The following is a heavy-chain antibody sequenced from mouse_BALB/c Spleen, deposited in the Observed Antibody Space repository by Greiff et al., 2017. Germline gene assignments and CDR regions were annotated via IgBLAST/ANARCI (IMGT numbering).Heavy chain of an antibody. Sequence: EVKLVESGGGLVQPKGSLKLSCAASGFTFNTYAMNWVRQAPGKGLEWVARIRSKSNNYATYYADSVKDRFTISRDDSQSMLYLQMNNLKTEDTAMYYCVRPDYDLAMDYWGQGTSVTVSS. CDR1: GFTFNTYA. D-gene: IGHD2-4*01. V-gene: IGHV10-1*02. CDR3: VRPDYDLAMDY. CDR2: IRSKSNNYAT. J-gene: IGHJ4*01.